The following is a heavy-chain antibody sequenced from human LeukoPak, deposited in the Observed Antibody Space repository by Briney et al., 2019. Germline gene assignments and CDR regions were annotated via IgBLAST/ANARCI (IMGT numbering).Heavy chain of an antibody. V-gene: IGHV3-48*01. CDR2: ISSSSSTI. J-gene: IGHJ6*03. CDR3: ARDHSRPITIFGVVINRYGEYMDV. CDR1: GFTFSSYS. D-gene: IGHD3-3*01. Sequence: PGGSLRLSCAASGFTFSSYSMNWVRQAPGKGLEWVSYISSSSSTIYYADSVKGRFTISRDNAKNSLYLQMNSLRAEDTAVYYCARDHSRPITIFGVVINRYGEYMDVWGKGTTVTVSS.